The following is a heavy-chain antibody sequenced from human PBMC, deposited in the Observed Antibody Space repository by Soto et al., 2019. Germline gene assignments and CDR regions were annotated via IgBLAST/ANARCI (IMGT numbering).Heavy chain of an antibody. CDR1: GYTFTGYY. V-gene: IGHV1-2*04. CDR3: ARECSSTSCYGFDY. J-gene: IGHJ4*02. D-gene: IGHD2-2*01. Sequence: ASVKVSCKASGYTFTGYYMHWVRQAPGQGLEWMGWINPNSGGTNYAQKFQGWVTMTRDTSISTAYMELSRLRPDDTAVYYCARECSSTSCYGFDYWGQGTLVTVSS. CDR2: INPNSGGT.